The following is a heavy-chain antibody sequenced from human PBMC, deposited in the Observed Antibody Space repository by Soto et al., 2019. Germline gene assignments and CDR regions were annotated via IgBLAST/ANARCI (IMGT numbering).Heavy chain of an antibody. D-gene: IGHD6-13*01. CDR3: VKDESINWYSGHFRH. CDR1: GFTFDDYA. CDR2: INWNSGSI. Sequence: SGGSLRLSCAASGFTFDDYAMHWVRQVPGKGLEWVSGINWNSGSIGYGDSVKGRFAINRDNAKNSLHLQMNSLSAEDTAFYYCVKDESINWYSGHFRHWGQGTLVTVSS. V-gene: IGHV3-9*01. J-gene: IGHJ1*01.